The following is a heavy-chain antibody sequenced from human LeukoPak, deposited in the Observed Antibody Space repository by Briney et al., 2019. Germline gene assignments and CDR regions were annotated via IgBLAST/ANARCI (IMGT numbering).Heavy chain of an antibody. CDR1: GASMTSHY. CDR2: INYSGTT. J-gene: IGHJ4*02. CDR3: ASYGGKGGYFDY. D-gene: IGHD4-23*01. V-gene: IGHV4-59*08. Sequence: PSETLSLTCSVSGASMTSHYYTWVRQPPRKGLEWIAYINYSGTTNYNPSLKSRVTISVDTSKNQFSLKLSSVTAADTAVYYCASYGGKGGYFDYWGQGTLVTVSS.